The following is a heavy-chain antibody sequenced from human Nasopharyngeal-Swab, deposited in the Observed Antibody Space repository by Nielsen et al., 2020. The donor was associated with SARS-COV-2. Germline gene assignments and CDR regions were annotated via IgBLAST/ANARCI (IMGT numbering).Heavy chain of an antibody. CDR2: ISYDGSNK. J-gene: IGHJ4*02. CDR3: AREAQWELLGGFDY. V-gene: IGHV3-30*03. D-gene: IGHD1-26*01. Sequence: LSLTCAASGFTFSSYGMHWVRQAPGKGLEWVAVISYDGSNKYYADSVKGRFTISRDNSKNTLYLQMNSLRAEDTAVYYCAREAQWELLGGFDYWGQGTLVTVSS. CDR1: GFTFSSYG.